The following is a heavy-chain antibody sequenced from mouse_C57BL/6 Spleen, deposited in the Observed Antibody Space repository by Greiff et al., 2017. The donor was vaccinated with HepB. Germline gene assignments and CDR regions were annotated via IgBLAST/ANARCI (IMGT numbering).Heavy chain of an antibody. J-gene: IGHJ4*01. Sequence: QVQLQQSGAELVKPGASVKISCKASGYAFSSYWMNWVKQRPGKGLEWIGQIYPGDGDTNYNGKFKGKATLTADKSSSTAYMQLSSLTSEDSAVYFCARETTVDYYAMDYWGQGTSVTVSS. V-gene: IGHV1-80*01. D-gene: IGHD1-1*01. CDR3: ARETTVDYYAMDY. CDR1: GYAFSSYW. CDR2: IYPGDGDT.